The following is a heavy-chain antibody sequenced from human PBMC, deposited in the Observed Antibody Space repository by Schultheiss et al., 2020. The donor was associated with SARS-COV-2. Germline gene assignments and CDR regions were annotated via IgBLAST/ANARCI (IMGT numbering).Heavy chain of an antibody. Sequence: GESLKISCAASGFTFSSYAMHWVRQAPGKGLEWVAVISYDGSNKYYADSVKGRFTISRDNSKNTLYLQMNSLRAEDTAVYYCARSYPAARRSANWFDPWGQGTLVTVSS. CDR1: GFTFSSYA. CDR3: ARSYPAARRSANWFDP. V-gene: IGHV3-30-3*01. CDR2: ISYDGSNK. D-gene: IGHD6-6*01. J-gene: IGHJ5*02.